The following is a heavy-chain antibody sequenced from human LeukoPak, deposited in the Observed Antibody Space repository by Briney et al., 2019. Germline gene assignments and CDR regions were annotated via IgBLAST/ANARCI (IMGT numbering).Heavy chain of an antibody. CDR2: SRNKANRYTT. Sequence: PGGSLRLSCAASGFTFSDHYMDWVRQAPGKGLEWVGRSRNKANRYTTEYAASVKGRFTISRDDSETSMYLQMNSLETEDTAVYYCTRGYSRSGRTYFDYWGQGTLVTVSS. CDR1: GFTFSDHY. J-gene: IGHJ4*02. CDR3: TRGYSRSGRTYFDY. D-gene: IGHD2-15*01. V-gene: IGHV3-72*01.